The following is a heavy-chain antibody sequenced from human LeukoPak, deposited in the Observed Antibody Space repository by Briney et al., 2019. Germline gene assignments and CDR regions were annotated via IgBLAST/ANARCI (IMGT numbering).Heavy chain of an antibody. J-gene: IGHJ4*02. V-gene: IGHV3-21*04. CDR1: GFTFNSYS. Sequence: GGSLRLSCAASGFTFNSYSMNWVRQAPGKGLEWVSSISSSSSYLYYADSVKGRFTISRDNAKNSLYLQMNTLRVDDTGIYYCAKDLDSSGSYESPGDYWGQGTQVTVSS. D-gene: IGHD6-19*01. CDR3: AKDLDSSGSYESPGDY. CDR2: ISSSSSYL.